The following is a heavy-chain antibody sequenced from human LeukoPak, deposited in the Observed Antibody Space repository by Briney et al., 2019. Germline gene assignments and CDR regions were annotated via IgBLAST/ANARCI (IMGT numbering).Heavy chain of an antibody. CDR2: ISSGSFTI. CDR3: ARGRGGSDWDYYYMDV. J-gene: IGHJ6*03. D-gene: IGHD1-26*01. V-gene: IGHV3-48*04. CDR1: GFTFNTYT. Sequence: GGSLRLSCAASGFTFNTYTMNWVRQAPGKGLEWVSYISSGSFTIYYADSVKGRFTISRDNAKNSLYLQMNSLRAEDTAVYYCARGRGGSDWDYYYMDVWGKGTTVTVSS.